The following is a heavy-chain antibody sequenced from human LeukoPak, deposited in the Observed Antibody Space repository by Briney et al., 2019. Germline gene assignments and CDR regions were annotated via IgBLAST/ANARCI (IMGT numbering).Heavy chain of an antibody. CDR1: GFTFGDYA. V-gene: IGHV3-49*04. CDR3: TDLYSSGWYNYFDY. D-gene: IGHD6-19*01. J-gene: IGHJ4*02. Sequence: GGSLRLSCTASGFTFGDYAMSGVRQAPGKGLEWVGFIRSKAYGGTTEYAASVKGRFTISRDDSKSIAYLQMNSLKTEDTAVYYCTDLYSSGWYNYFDYWGQGTLVTVSS. CDR2: IRSKAYGGTT.